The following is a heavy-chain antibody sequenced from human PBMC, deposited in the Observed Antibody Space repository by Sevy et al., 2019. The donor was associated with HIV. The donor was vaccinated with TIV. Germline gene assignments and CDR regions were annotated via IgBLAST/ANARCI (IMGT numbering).Heavy chain of an antibody. V-gene: IGHV3-23*01. J-gene: IGHJ4*02. Sequence: GRSLRLSCAASGFTFSKYSMSWVRQPPGKGLEWVSTLSFGCGEINHADSVKGRFTISRDNSKSSVYLQMNNLRPEDTAVYYCAREGCTKPHDYWGQGTLVTVSS. CDR1: GFTFSKYS. CDR3: AREGCTKPHDY. D-gene: IGHD2-8*01. CDR2: LSFGCGEI.